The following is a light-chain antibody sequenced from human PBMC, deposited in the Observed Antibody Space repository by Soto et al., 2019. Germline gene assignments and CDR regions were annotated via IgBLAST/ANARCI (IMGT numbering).Light chain of an antibody. Sequence: EIVMTQSPASLCVSPGERATLSCRASQSVSSKIAWYQQKPGQAPRLLIYDASTRATGIPARFSGSGSGTEFILTIRSLQSEDFAVYYCQQYKNWPPITFGQGTRLEIK. V-gene: IGKV3D-15*01. CDR3: QQYKNWPPIT. CDR2: DAS. CDR1: QSVSSK. J-gene: IGKJ5*01.